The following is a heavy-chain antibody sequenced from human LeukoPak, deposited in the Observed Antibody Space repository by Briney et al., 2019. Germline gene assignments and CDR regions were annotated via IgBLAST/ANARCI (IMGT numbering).Heavy chain of an antibody. Sequence: ASVKVSCKASGYTFTGYYMHWVRQAPGQGLEWMGRINPNSGGTNYAQKFQGRVTMTRDTSISTAYMELSRLRSDDTAVYYCARDNGGNSEVDYWGQGTLVTASS. D-gene: IGHD4-23*01. V-gene: IGHV1-2*06. J-gene: IGHJ4*02. CDR2: INPNSGGT. CDR3: ARDNGGNSEVDY. CDR1: GYTFTGYY.